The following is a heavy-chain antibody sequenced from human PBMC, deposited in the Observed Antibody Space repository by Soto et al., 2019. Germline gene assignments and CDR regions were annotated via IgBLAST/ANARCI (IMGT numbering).Heavy chain of an antibody. V-gene: IGHV5-51*01. Sequence: GESLKISCKGSGYSFTSYWIAWVRQMPGKGLEWMGIIYPGDSDTRYSPSFLGQVTISADKSLTTAYLQWSSLKASDTGMYYCARLRRSSASGSYGMDVWGQGTTVTVSS. CDR3: ARLRRSSASGSYGMDV. J-gene: IGHJ6*02. CDR1: GYSFTSYW. D-gene: IGHD6-6*01. CDR2: IYPGDSDT.